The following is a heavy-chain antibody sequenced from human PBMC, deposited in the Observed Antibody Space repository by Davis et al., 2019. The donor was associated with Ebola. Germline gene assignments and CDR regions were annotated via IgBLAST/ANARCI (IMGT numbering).Heavy chain of an antibody. Sequence: PGGSLRLSCAASGFSFSDYAMNWVRQAPGKGLEWVAVITYDGSKKYHADSVKGRFTISRDNSKNTLYLEMNSLRAEDTAVYYCARRADYWGQGTLVTVSS. V-gene: IGHV3-30*04. CDR1: GFSFSDYA. CDR3: ARRADY. J-gene: IGHJ4*02. CDR2: ITYDGSKK.